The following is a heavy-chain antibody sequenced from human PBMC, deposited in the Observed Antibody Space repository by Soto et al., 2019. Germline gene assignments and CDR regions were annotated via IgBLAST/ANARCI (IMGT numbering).Heavy chain of an antibody. CDR1: GYTFTSYY. Sequence: ASVKVSCKASGYTFTSYYMHWVRQAPGQGLEWMGIINPSGGSTSYAQKFQGRVTMTRDTSTSTVYMELSSLRSEDTAVYYCARWGIVVLPAAYYGMDVWGQGTTVTVSS. CDR2: INPSGGST. J-gene: IGHJ6*02. V-gene: IGHV1-46*01. D-gene: IGHD2-2*01. CDR3: ARWGIVVLPAAYYGMDV.